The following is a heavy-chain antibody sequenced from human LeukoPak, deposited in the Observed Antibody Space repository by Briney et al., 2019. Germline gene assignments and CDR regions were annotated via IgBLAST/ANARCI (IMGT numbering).Heavy chain of an antibody. Sequence: ASVKVSCKASGYTFTSYGINWVRQDPGQGLEWMGWISAHNGNTNYAQHLQGRVTMTTDTSTSTAHMELRSLRSDDTAVYYCATEFDYFDYWGQGTLVTVSS. J-gene: IGHJ4*02. V-gene: IGHV1-18*01. CDR2: ISAHNGNT. CDR1: GYTFTSYG. CDR3: ATEFDYFDY.